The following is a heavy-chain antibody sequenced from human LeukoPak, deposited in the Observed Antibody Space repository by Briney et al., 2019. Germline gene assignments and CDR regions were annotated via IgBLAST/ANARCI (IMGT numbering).Heavy chain of an antibody. J-gene: IGHJ6*03. CDR2: IYTSGGT. CDR3: VRGERNYYYYMDV. CDR1: GASISSGIYY. V-gene: IGHV4-61*02. Sequence: SQTLSLTCTVSGASISSGIYYWSWIRQPAGKGLEWIGRIYTSGGTNSNPSLKSRLTISVDTSKNQFSLKLSSVTAADTAVYYCVRGERNYYYYMDVWGKGTTVTVSS.